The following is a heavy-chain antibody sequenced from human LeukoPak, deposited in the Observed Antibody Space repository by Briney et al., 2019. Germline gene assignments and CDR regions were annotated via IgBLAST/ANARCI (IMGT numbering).Heavy chain of an antibody. V-gene: IGHV1-18*01. D-gene: IGHD3-3*01. CDR1: GYTFTSYG. J-gene: IGHJ4*02. CDR2: ISAYSGDT. CDR3: AGPYYDFWSGYYY. Sequence: GASVKVSCKASGYTFTSYGISWVRQAPGQGLEWMGWISAYSGDTNYAQKSQGRATMTTDTSTSTAYMELRSLSSDDTAVYYCAGPYYDFWSGYYYWGQGTRVTVSS.